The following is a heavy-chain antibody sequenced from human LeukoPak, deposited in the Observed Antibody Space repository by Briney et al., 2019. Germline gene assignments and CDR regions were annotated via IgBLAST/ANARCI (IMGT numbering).Heavy chain of an antibody. Sequence: PGGSLRLSCAASGFTLSNYWMTWVRQAPGKGLEWVANVNQDGSERYYVNSVRGRFTISRDNAKNSLDLQMNSLRAEDTAVYYCARVLYDSSGYYDLYFDYWGQGTLVTVSS. CDR2: VNQDGSER. D-gene: IGHD3-22*01. CDR1: GFTLSNYW. CDR3: ARVLYDSSGYYDLYFDY. J-gene: IGHJ4*02. V-gene: IGHV3-7*04.